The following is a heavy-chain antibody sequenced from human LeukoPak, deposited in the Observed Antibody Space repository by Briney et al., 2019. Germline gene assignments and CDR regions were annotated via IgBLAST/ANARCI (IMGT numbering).Heavy chain of an antibody. CDR3: ARSKIMVRGVTAPLPNY. CDR1: GYTFTSYG. D-gene: IGHD3-10*01. Sequence: ASVKVSCKASGYTFTSYGISWVRQAPGQGLEWMGWISAYNGNTNYAQKLQGRVTMTTDTSTSTAYMELRSLRSDDTAVYYCARSKIMVRGVTAPLPNYWGQGTLVTVSS. J-gene: IGHJ4*02. CDR2: ISAYNGNT. V-gene: IGHV1-18*01.